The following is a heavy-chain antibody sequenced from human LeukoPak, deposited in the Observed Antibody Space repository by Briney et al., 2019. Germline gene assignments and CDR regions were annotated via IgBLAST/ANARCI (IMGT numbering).Heavy chain of an antibody. D-gene: IGHD3-10*01. CDR2: IKHSGST. CDR3: ARGGGGIILGDSEGMDV. CDR1: GGSFSGYY. J-gene: IGHJ6*02. V-gene: IGHV4-34*01. Sequence: SETLSLTCAVYGGSFSGYYWSWIRQPPGKGLEWIGEIKHSGSTNYNPSLKSRVTISVDTSKNQFSLKLSSVTAADTAVYYCARGGGGIILGDSEGMDVWGQGTTVTVSS.